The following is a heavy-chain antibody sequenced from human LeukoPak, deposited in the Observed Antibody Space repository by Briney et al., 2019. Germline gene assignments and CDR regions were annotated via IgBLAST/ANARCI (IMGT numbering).Heavy chain of an antibody. D-gene: IGHD6-19*01. CDR2: ISAYNGNT. V-gene: IGHV1-18*01. CDR1: GYTFTSYG. CDR3: ARVGSSGWLNFIFDC. Sequence: ASVRVPCKASGYTFTSYGISWVRQAPGQGLEWMGWISAYNGNTNYAQKLQGRVTMTTDTSTSTAYMELRSLRSDDTAVYYCARVGSSGWLNFIFDCWGQGALVTVSS. J-gene: IGHJ4*02.